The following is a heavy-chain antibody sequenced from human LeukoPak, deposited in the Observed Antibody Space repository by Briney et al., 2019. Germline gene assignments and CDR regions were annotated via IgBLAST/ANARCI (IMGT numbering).Heavy chain of an antibody. Sequence: SSETLSLTCTVSGGSISSSSYYWGWNRQPPGKGLEWIGCTYYSGSTYYNPSLKSRVTISVDRSKNQFSLKLSSVTAADTAVYYCARDRGDYVWGSYRTNWFDPWGQGTLVTVSS. D-gene: IGHD3-16*02. V-gene: IGHV4-39*02. J-gene: IGHJ5*02. CDR2: TYYSGST. CDR1: GGSISSSSYY. CDR3: ARDRGDYVWGSYRTNWFDP.